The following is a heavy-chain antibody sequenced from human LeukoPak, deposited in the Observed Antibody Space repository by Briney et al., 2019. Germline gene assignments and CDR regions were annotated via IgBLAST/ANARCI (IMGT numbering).Heavy chain of an antibody. CDR3: VREARGYHYTYFDY. V-gene: IGHV3-13*01. Sequence: GGSLRLSCIASGFTLGSHDMHWVRQIPGQGLEWVAAVSSGFHAFFADSVQGRFTVSRGDARNSLYLQMNSLRAGDTAVYYCVREARGYHYTYFDYWGQGTLVTVSS. CDR2: VSSGFHA. D-gene: IGHD5-18*01. CDR1: GFTLGSHD. J-gene: IGHJ4*02.